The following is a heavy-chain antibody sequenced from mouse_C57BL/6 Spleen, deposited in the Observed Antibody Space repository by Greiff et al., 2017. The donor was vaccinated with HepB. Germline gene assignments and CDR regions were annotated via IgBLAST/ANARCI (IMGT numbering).Heavy chain of an antibody. CDR3: ARFPYYYGSSPSWFAY. D-gene: IGHD1-1*01. V-gene: IGHV1-7*01. CDR2: INPSSGYT. CDR1: GYTFTSYW. J-gene: IGHJ3*01. Sequence: QVQLKESGAELAKPGASVKLSCKASGYTFTSYWMHWVKQRPGQGLEWIGYINPSSGYTKYNQKFKDKATLTADKSSSTAYMQLSSLTYEDSAVYYCARFPYYYGSSPSWFAYWGQGTLVTVSA.